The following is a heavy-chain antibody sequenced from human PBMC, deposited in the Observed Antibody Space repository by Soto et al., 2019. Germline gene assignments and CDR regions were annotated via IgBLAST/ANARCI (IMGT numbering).Heavy chain of an antibody. CDR1: GYTFTSYY. J-gene: IGHJ6*02. D-gene: IGHD2-2*02. CDR2: INPIGGST. CDR3: ARESCSSTSCYTSTVVPVDYYYYGMDV. Sequence: ASVKVSCKASGYTFTSYYMHGVRQAPGQGLEWMGIINPIGGSTSYAQKFQGRVTMTRDTSTSTGYMELSSLRSEDTAVYYCARESCSSTSCYTSTVVPVDYYYYGMDVWGQGTTVTVSS. V-gene: IGHV1-46*01.